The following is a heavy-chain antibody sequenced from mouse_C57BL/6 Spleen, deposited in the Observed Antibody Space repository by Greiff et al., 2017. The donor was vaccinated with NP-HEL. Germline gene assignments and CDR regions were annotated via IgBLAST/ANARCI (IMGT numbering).Heavy chain of an antibody. CDR3: ASSITAVVASWYCDV. Sequence: EVQLQQSGPVLVKPGPSVKISCKASGFTFTDYYMHWVKQSHGKSLEWIGLVYPYNGGTSYNQKFKGKATLTVDTSSSTAYMELNSLTSEDSAVYYCASSITAVVASWYCDVWGTGTTVTVSS. CDR1: GFTFTDYY. V-gene: IGHV1-36*01. CDR2: VYPYNGGT. D-gene: IGHD1-1*01. J-gene: IGHJ1*03.